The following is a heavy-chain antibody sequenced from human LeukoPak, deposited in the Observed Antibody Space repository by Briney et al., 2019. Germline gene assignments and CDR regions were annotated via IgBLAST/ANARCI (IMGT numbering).Heavy chain of an antibody. CDR3: ARDRGNQRGHYYYYMDV. Sequence: GGSLRLSCTPSGFTFSIYAMNWVRQAPGKAREWVSGISGNGGTTYYADSVKGRFTISRDNAKNSLYLQMNSLRAEDTAVYYCARDRGNQRGHYYYYMDVWGKGTTVTVSS. V-gene: IGHV3-23*01. CDR1: GFTFSIYA. J-gene: IGHJ6*03. D-gene: IGHD1-14*01. CDR2: ISGNGGTT.